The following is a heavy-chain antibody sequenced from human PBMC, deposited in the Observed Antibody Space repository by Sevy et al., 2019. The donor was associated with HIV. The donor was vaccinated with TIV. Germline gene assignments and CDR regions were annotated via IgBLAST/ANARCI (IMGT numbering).Heavy chain of an antibody. CDR3: ANDIAAKYSSGWYAY. J-gene: IGHJ4*02. Sequence: GGSLRLSCAASGFTFSSYAMHWVRQAPGKGLEWVVVISYDGSNKYYADSVKGRFTISRDNSKNTLYLQMNSLRAEDTAVYYCANDIAAKYSSGWYAYWGQGTLVTVSS. V-gene: IGHV3-30-3*02. D-gene: IGHD6-19*01. CDR2: ISYDGSNK. CDR1: GFTFSSYA.